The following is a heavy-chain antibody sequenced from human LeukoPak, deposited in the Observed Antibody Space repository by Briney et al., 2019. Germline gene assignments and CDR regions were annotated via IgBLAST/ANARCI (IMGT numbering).Heavy chain of an antibody. D-gene: IGHD6-19*01. Sequence: GSLRLSCAASGFTFSSYSMNWVRQAPGKGLEWVSYISSSSSTIYYVDSVKGRFTISRDNAKNSLYLQMNSLRAEDTAVYYCARYSSGWYVDYWGQGTLVTVSS. CDR1: GFTFSSYS. J-gene: IGHJ4*02. CDR3: ARYSSGWYVDY. CDR2: ISSSSSTI. V-gene: IGHV3-48*04.